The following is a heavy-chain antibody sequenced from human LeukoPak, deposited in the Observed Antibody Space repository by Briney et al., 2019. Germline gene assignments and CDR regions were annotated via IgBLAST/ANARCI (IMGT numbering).Heavy chain of an antibody. CDR3: ARDLAAAGTWFDP. D-gene: IGHD6-13*01. CDR2: IWYDTSNK. Sequence: PGRSLRLSCAASGFNFSSYGMHWVRQAPGKGLEWVAGIWYDTSNKYYADSVKGRFTISRDNSKNTLYLQMNSLRAEDTAVYYCARDLAAAGTWFDPWGQGTLVTVSS. V-gene: IGHV3-33*01. CDR1: GFNFSSYG. J-gene: IGHJ5*02.